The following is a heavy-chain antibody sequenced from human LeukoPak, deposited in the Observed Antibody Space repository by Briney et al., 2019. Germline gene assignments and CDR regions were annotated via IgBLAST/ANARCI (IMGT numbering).Heavy chain of an antibody. V-gene: IGHV3-21*01. D-gene: IGHD6-19*01. CDR3: ALSALASDFDY. Sequence: GGSLRLSCAASGFTSISYSMNWVRQAPGKGMEWVSSISTSSSYIYYADSVKGRFTISRDNAKSSLYLQMNSLRVEDTAVYYSALSALASDFDYWGQGALVTVSS. CDR2: ISTSSSYI. CDR1: GFTSISYS. J-gene: IGHJ4*02.